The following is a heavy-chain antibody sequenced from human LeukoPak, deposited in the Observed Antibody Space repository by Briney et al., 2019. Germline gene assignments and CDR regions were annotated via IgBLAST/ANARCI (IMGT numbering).Heavy chain of an antibody. CDR2: INHNGIT. D-gene: IGHD3-16*01. CDR3: ARSVSGGLECDS. J-gene: IGHJ4*02. CDR1: GGSFSGHY. Sequence: PSETLSLTCAVYGGSFSGHYWTWIRQPPRKRLEWIGEINHNGITNYNPSLKSRVTISVDTSKNQFSLELRSVTAADTAVYYCARSVSGGLECDSWAQGSLVTVSS. V-gene: IGHV4-34*01.